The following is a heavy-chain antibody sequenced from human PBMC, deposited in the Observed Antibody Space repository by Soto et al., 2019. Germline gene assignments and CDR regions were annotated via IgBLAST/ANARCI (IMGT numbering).Heavy chain of an antibody. D-gene: IGHD3-3*01. CDR1: GYTFTSYY. V-gene: IGHV1-46*03. J-gene: IGHJ6*03. CDR2: INPSGGST. Sequence: ASVKVSCKASGYTFTSYYMHWVRQAPGQGLEWMGIINPSGGSTSYAQKFQGRVTMTRDTSTSTVYMELSSLRSEDTAVYYCARGDTNVGVVIYGYYYDYMDVWGKGTTVTVSS. CDR3: ARGDTNVGVVIYGYYYDYMDV.